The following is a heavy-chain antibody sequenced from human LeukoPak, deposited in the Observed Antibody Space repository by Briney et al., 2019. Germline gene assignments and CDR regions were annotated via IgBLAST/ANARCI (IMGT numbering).Heavy chain of an antibody. Sequence: PGGSLRLSCAASGFTFSSYSMNWVRQAPGKGLEWVSSISSSSGYIYDADSVKGRFTISRDNAKNSTYLQMSSLRAEDTAVYYCARSIAVTGSNFDYWGQGTLVTVSS. J-gene: IGHJ4*02. D-gene: IGHD6-19*01. CDR1: GFTFSSYS. V-gene: IGHV3-21*01. CDR2: ISSSSGYI. CDR3: ARSIAVTGSNFDY.